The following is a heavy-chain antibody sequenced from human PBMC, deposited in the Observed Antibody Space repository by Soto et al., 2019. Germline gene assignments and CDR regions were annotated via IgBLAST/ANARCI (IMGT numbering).Heavy chain of an antibody. CDR3: TRRPYRSTSGGIDY. CDR2: VRHTGST. J-gene: IGHJ4*02. V-gene: IGHV4-4*02. Sequence: SETLSLTCAVSGASIASDHWWTWIRQPPGKGLEWIAEVRHTGSTEYSPSLRSRVTISVDKSKSQISLKVSSVTAADTAVYYCTRRPYRSTSGGIDYWGQGTLVTV. CDR1: GASIASDHW. D-gene: IGHD2-15*01.